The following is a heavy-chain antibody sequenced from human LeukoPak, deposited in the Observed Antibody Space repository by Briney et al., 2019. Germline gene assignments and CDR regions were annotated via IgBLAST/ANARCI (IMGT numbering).Heavy chain of an antibody. V-gene: IGHV3-23*01. CDR2: ISGSGGST. Sequence: PGGSLRLSCAASGFTFSSYAMNWVRQAPGKGLEWVSAISGSGGSTYYADSVKGRFTISRDNSKNTLYLQMNSLRAEDTAVYYCAKEGDDSDGYGDAFDIWGQGTMATVSS. D-gene: IGHD3-22*01. CDR1: GFTFSSYA. CDR3: AKEGDDSDGYGDAFDI. J-gene: IGHJ3*02.